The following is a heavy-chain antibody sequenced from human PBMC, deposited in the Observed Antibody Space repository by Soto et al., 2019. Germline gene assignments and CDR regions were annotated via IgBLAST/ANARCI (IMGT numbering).Heavy chain of an antibody. D-gene: IGHD6-13*01. CDR2: IYTSGST. J-gene: IGHJ4*02. V-gene: IGHV4-4*07. CDR3: AAGEASSRNLAPYYLDF. Sequence: LSLTCTVSGGSISSYYWSWIRQPTGKGLEWIGRIYTSGSTNYNPSLKSRVTMSVDTSKNQFSLKLSSVTAADTAVYFCAAGEASSRNLAPYYLDFWGQGTLVTVSS. CDR1: GGSISSYY.